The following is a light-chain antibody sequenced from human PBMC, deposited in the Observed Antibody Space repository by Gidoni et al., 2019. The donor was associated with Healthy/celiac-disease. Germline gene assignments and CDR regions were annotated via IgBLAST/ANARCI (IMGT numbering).Light chain of an antibody. CDR2: DAS. Sequence: EIVLTQSPATLSLSPGESATLSCRASQSVSIYLAWYQQKPGQAPRLLIYDASNRATGIPARFSGSGSGTDFTLTISSLEPEDFAVYYCQQRSNSYTFGQGTKLEIK. CDR1: QSVSIY. J-gene: IGKJ2*01. V-gene: IGKV3-11*01. CDR3: QQRSNSYT.